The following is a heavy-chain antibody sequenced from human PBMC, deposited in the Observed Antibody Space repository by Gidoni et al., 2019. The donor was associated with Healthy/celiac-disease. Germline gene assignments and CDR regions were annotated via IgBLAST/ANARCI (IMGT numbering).Heavy chain of an antibody. Sequence: QVQLQESGPGLVKPSETLSLTCPVSGGSISSYYWSWIRQPAGKGLEWIGRIYTSGSTNYNPSLKSRVTMSVDTSKNQFSLKLSSVTAADTAVYYCARVRLSGSYYGGATFDYWGQGTLVTVSS. V-gene: IGHV4-4*07. J-gene: IGHJ4*02. CDR2: IYTSGST. CDR3: ARVRLSGSYYGGATFDY. D-gene: IGHD1-26*01. CDR1: GGSISSYY.